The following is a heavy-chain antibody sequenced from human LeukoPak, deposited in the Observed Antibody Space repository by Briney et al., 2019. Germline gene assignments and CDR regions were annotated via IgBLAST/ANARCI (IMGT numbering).Heavy chain of an antibody. V-gene: IGHV1-46*01. CDR1: GYTFTNYF. CDR2: IDPSDGST. Sequence: ASVKVSCTASGYTFTNYFVHWVRQAPGQGLEWMGIIDPSDGSTSHAQKFQGRVTMTRDTSTSTVHMELSSLRSEDTAVYFCARGCRVVPGVHNVGRTQYYNGMDVWGQGTTVTVSS. CDR3: ARGCRVVPGVHNVGRTQYYNGMDV. D-gene: IGHD2-2*01. J-gene: IGHJ6*02.